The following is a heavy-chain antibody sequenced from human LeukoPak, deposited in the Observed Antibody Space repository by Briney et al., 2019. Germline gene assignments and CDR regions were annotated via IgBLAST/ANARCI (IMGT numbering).Heavy chain of an antibody. CDR2: ISAYNGNT. J-gene: IGHJ4*02. V-gene: IGHV1-18*01. D-gene: IGHD5-24*01. Sequence: ASVKVSCKASGYTFTSYGISWVRQAPGQGLEWMGWISAYNGNTNYAQKFQGRVTMTRNTSISTAYMELSSLRSEDTAVYYCARGHSRDGYNFDYWGQGTLVTVSS. CDR3: ARGHSRDGYNFDY. CDR1: GYTFTSYG.